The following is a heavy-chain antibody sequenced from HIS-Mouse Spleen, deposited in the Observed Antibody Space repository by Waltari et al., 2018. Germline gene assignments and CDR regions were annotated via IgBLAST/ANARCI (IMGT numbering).Heavy chain of an antibody. Sequence: QLQLQEAGPGLVKPSETLSLTCTVSGGSISSSSYYWGWILQPQGKGLEWIGSIYYSGSPYYNPSLKSRVTISVDTSKTQFSLKLSSVTAVDTAVYYCAREIPYSSSWYDWYFDLWGRGTLVTVSS. J-gene: IGHJ2*01. CDR1: GGSISSSSYY. CDR3: AREIPYSSSWYDWYFDL. CDR2: IYYSGSP. V-gene: IGHV4-39*07. D-gene: IGHD6-13*01.